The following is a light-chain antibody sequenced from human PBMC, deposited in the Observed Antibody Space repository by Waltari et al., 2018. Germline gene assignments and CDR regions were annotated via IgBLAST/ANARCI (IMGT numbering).Light chain of an antibody. CDR1: SGSIASNY. J-gene: IGLJ2*01. V-gene: IGLV6-57*03. CDR3: QSYDSSNPVV. Sequence: NFMLAQPHSVSESPGKTVTISCTRSSGSIASNYVQWYQQRPGSAPTTVIYEDNQRPSGVPDRFSGSIDRSSNSASLIISGLKTEDEADYYCQSYDSSNPVVFGGGTKLTVL. CDR2: EDN.